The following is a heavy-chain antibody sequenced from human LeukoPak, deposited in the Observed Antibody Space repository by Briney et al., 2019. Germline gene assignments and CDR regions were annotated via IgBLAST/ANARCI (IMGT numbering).Heavy chain of an antibody. J-gene: IGHJ2*01. CDR1: GGSISSSSYY. D-gene: IGHD3-22*01. CDR2: IYYTRST. CDR3: ARGVTMIVVVIHDWYFDL. V-gene: IGHV4-39*01. Sequence: SETLSLTCTVSGGSISSSSYYWGWIRQPPGKGLEWIGSIYYTRSTYYNPSLKSRVTISVDTSKNQFSLKLTSVTAADTAVYYCARGVTMIVVVIHDWYFDLWGRGTLATVSS.